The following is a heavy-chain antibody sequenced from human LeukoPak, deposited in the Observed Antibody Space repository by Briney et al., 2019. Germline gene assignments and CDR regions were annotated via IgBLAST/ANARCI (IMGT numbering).Heavy chain of an antibody. CDR3: ARTTYSGSYGY. J-gene: IGHJ4*02. D-gene: IGHD1-26*01. CDR2: INPSGGST. Sequence: ASVTVSFKASGYTFTSYYTHWVRQAPGQGLEWMGIINPSGGSTSYAQKFQGRVTMTRDMSTSTVYMELSSLRSEDTAVYYCARTTYSGSYGYWGQGTLVTVSS. CDR1: GYTFTSYY. V-gene: IGHV1-46*01.